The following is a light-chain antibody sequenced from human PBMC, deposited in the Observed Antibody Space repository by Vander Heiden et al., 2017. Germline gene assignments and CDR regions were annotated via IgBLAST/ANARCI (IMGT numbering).Light chain of an antibody. J-gene: IGLJ2*01. Sequence: SYVLTQPPSVSVAPGQTASITCVANNIANKRVHGYHQRPGQAPVLVVYDDTDRHAGIPERFSGSNSGNTATLTISRVEAGDEADYYCQVWDRSSDQLVFGGGTKLTVL. V-gene: IGLV3-21*02. CDR2: DDT. CDR3: QVWDRSSDQLV. CDR1: NIANKR.